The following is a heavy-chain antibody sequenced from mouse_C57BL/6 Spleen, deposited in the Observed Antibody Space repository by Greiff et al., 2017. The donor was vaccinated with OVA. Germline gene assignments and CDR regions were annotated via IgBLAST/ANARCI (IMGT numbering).Heavy chain of an antibody. Sequence: VQLQQPGAELVRPGSSVKLSCKASGYTFTSYWMDWVKQRPGQGLEWIGNIYPSDSETHYNQKFKDKATLTVDKSSSTAYMQLSSLTSEDSAVYYCARAYGSPFDYWGQGTTLTVSS. D-gene: IGHD1-1*01. J-gene: IGHJ2*01. CDR3: ARAYGSPFDY. CDR1: GYTFTSYW. V-gene: IGHV1-61*01. CDR2: IYPSDSET.